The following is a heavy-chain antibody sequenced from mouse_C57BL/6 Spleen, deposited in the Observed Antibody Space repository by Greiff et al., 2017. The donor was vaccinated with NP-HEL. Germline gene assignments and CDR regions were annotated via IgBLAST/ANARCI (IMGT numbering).Heavy chain of an antibody. J-gene: IGHJ4*01. CDR1: GYTFTSYW. CDR3: ARGLGRYAMDY. Sequence: QVQLQQPGAELVRPGSSVKLSCKASGYTFTSYWLDWVKQRPGQGLEWIGNIYPSDSETHYNPKFKDKATLTVDKSSSTAYMQLSSLTSEDSAVYYCARGLGRYAMDYWGQGTSVTVSS. CDR2: IYPSDSET. D-gene: IGHD4-1*01. V-gene: IGHV1-61*01.